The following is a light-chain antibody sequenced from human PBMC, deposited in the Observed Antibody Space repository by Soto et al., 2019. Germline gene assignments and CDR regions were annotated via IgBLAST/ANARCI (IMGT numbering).Light chain of an antibody. V-gene: IGKV3-11*01. CDR2: GAS. Sequence: EIVLTQSPATLSLSPGERATLSCRASQTVSSNLAWYQQKPGQAPRLLIYGASTRATGIPARFSGGGSGTELTLTISNLEPEDFAVYYCQQRSDWPWTFGQGTKVDI. CDR1: QTVSSN. J-gene: IGKJ1*01. CDR3: QQRSDWPWT.